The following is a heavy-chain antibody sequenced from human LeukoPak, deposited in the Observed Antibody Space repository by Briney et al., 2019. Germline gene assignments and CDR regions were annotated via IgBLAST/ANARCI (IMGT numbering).Heavy chain of an antibody. V-gene: IGHV4-59*01. CDR3: ARVVTVTDGFDP. CDR1: GGSISSYY. D-gene: IGHD4-17*01. J-gene: IGHJ5*02. CDR2: IHYSGST. Sequence: SETLSLTCTVSGGSISSYYWSWIRQPPGKGLEWIGYIHYSGSTHYDPSLKSRVAISVDTSKNQFSLRLRSVTAADTALYYCARVVTVTDGFDPWGQGTLVTVSS.